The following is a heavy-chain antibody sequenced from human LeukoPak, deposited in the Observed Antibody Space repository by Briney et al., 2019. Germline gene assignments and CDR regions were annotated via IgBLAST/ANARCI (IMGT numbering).Heavy chain of an antibody. CDR2: ISAYNGNA. V-gene: IGHV1-18*01. CDR1: GYTFTSYG. D-gene: IGHD5-18*01. Sequence: ASVKVSCKASGYTFTSYGISWVRQAPGQWLEWMGWISAYNGNANYVQKLQGRVTMTTDTSTSTAYMELRSLRSDDTAVYYCASHRGYSYGYSPFDYWGQGTLVTVSS. CDR3: ASHRGYSYGYSPFDY. J-gene: IGHJ4*02.